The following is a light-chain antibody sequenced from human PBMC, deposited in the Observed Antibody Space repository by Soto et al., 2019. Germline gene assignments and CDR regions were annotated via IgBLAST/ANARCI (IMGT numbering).Light chain of an antibody. V-gene: IGKV4-1*01. CDR3: QQYYSSPLT. J-gene: IGKJ2*01. CDR1: QSVLYSSNNKNY. CDR2: WAS. Sequence: DIVMTQSPDSLAVSLGERATINCKSSQSVLYSSNNKNYLAWYQQKPGQPPNLLIYWASTRESGVPDRFSGSGSGTDFTLTVSGMQAEDVAVYYCQQYYSSPLTFGQGTKLEI.